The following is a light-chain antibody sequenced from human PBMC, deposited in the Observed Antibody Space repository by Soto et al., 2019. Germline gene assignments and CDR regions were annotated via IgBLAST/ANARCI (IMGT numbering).Light chain of an antibody. J-gene: IGKJ1*01. CDR2: GAS. Sequence: EIVLTQSPGTLSLSPGERATLSCRASQSVSSGSLAWYQQTPGQAPRLLIYGASSRATGIPDRFSGSGSGTDFTLTISRLEPEDFAVYYCQQYDSSPRTFGQGTKLEVK. V-gene: IGKV3-20*01. CDR1: QSVSSGS. CDR3: QQYDSSPRT.